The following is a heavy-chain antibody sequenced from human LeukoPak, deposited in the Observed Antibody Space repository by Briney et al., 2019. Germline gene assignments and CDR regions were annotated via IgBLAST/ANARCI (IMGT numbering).Heavy chain of an antibody. J-gene: IGHJ6*03. CDR3: ARDRFMDV. V-gene: IGHV3-66*01. Sequence: GGSLRLSCAASGFIFNNYAMNWIRQAPGKGLEWVSVIYSCGSTYYADSVKGRFTISRDNSKNTLYLQMNSLRAEDTAVYYCARDRFMDVWGKGTTVTISS. CDR2: IYSCGST. CDR1: GFIFNNYA.